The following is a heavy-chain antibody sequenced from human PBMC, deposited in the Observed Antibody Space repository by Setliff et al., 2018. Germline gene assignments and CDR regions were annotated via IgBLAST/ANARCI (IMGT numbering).Heavy chain of an antibody. J-gene: IGHJ6*03. CDR3: ARGALVLQFLEWLPRFYYMDV. V-gene: IGHV1-8*02. D-gene: IGHD3-3*01. Sequence: ASVKVSCKVSGGAFTSHGVSWVRQAPGQGLEWMGIINPSGGLTRYAQKFQGRVTMTRNTSISTAYMELSSLRSEDTAVYFCARGALVLQFLEWLPRFYYMDVWGKGTTVTVSS. CDR2: INPSGGLT. CDR1: GGAFTSHG.